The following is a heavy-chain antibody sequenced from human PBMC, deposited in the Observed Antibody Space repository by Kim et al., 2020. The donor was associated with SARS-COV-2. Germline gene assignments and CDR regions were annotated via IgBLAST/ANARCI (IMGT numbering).Heavy chain of an antibody. V-gene: IGHV4-61*01. CDR2: IYYSGST. CDR1: GGSVSSGSYY. CDR3: ARGNPLLWFGELYFWFDP. Sequence: SETLSLTCTVSGGSVSSGSYYWSWIRQPPGKGLEWIGYIYYSGSTNYNPSLKSRVTISVDTSKNQFSLKLSSVTAADTAVYYCARGNPLLWFGELYFWFDPWGQGTLVTVSS. D-gene: IGHD3-10*01. J-gene: IGHJ5*02.